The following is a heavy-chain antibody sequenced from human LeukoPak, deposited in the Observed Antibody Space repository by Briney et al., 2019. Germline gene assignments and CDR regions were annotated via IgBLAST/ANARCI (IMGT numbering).Heavy chain of an antibody. CDR3: ARSLRMDNWFDP. CDR1: GGTFSSYA. D-gene: IGHD2-2*03. Sequence: SVKVSCKASGGTFSSYAISWVRQAPGQGLEWMGGIIPIFGTANYAQKFQGRVTITADKSTSTAYMELSSLRSEDTAVYYCARSLRMDNWFDPWGQGTLVTVSS. J-gene: IGHJ5*02. V-gene: IGHV1-69*06. CDR2: IIPIFGTA.